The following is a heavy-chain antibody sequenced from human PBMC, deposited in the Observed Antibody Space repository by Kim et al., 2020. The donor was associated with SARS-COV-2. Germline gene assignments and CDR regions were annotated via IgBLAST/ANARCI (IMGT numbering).Heavy chain of an antibody. CDR1: GFTFSSYW. D-gene: IGHD6-19*01. V-gene: IGHV3-7*03. CDR3: ARVMSSGWRAPFDY. CDR2: IKQDGSEK. Sequence: GGSLRLSCEASGFTFSSYWMSWVRQAPGKGLEWVANIKQDGSEKYYVDSVKGRFTISRDNAKNSLYLQMNSLRAEDTAVYYCARVMSSGWRAPFDYWGQG. J-gene: IGHJ4*02.